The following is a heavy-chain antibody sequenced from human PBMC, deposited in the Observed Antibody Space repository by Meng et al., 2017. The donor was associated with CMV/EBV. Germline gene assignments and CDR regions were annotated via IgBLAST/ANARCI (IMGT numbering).Heavy chain of an antibody. V-gene: IGHV3-23*01. CDR2: ISGSGGST. Sequence: GESLKISCAASGFTFSSYAMSWVRQAPGKELEWVSAISGSGGSTYYADSVKGRFTISRDNSKNTLYLQMNSLRAEDTAVYYCAKYSRVVPAAIPSKSYYYYGMDVWGQGTTVTVSS. D-gene: IGHD2-2*02. J-gene: IGHJ6*02. CDR1: GFTFSSYA. CDR3: AKYSRVVPAAIPSKSYYYYGMDV.